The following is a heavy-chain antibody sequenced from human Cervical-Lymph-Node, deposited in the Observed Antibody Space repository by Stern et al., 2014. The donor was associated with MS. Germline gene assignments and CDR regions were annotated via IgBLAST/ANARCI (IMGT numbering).Heavy chain of an antibody. V-gene: IGHV5-51*01. D-gene: IGHD3-22*01. CDR1: GYTFRNFW. Sequence: EDQLVESGAEVKKPGESLKISCRTSGYTFRNFWIGWVRQMPGKGLEWMGVIYPADSDTTYSPSFQGQVTISADESISTAYLQWRSLKASDTAMYYCVRRRDSAGYDTFDLWGQGTMLIVSS. CDR3: VRRRDSAGYDTFDL. J-gene: IGHJ3*01. CDR2: IYPADSDT.